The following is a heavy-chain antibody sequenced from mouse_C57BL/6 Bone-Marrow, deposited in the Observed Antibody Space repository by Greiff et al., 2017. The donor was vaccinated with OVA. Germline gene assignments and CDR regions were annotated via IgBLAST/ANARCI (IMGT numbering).Heavy chain of an antibody. Sequence: QVQLQQSGPELVKPGASVKISCKASGYAFSSSWMNWVKQRPGKGLEWIGRIYPGDGATNYNGKFKGKATLTADKSSSTAYMQLSSRTAEDSAVYCSARDYYGSSSWCAYWGQGTLVTVSA. CDR3: ARDYYGSSSWCAY. CDR2: IYPGDGAT. V-gene: IGHV1-82*01. CDR1: GYAFSSSW. D-gene: IGHD1-1*01. J-gene: IGHJ3*01.